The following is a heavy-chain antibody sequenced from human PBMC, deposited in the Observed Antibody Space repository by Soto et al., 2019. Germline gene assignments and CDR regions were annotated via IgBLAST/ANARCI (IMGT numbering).Heavy chain of an antibody. CDR2: IYYSGST. CDR1: GGSISSYY. Sequence: SETLSLTCTVSGGSISSYYWSWIRQPPGKGLEWIGYIYYSGSTNYNPSLKSRVTISVDTSKNQFSLKLSSVTAADTAVYYCAGGYGDVDYWGQGTLVTVSS. D-gene: IGHD4-17*01. J-gene: IGHJ4*02. V-gene: IGHV4-59*01. CDR3: AGGYGDVDY.